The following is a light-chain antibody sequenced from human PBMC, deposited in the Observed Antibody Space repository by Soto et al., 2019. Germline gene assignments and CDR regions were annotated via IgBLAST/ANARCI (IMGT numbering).Light chain of an antibody. CDR1: QNVSNNH. Sequence: DIVLTQSPGTLSLSPGERATISCRASQNVSNNHLAWYQQKPGQAPRLLIYGASNRATGIPDRFSGSGSGTDFTLTISRLETEDFAVYYCQLYGRPRTFGQGTKVDIK. CDR2: GAS. J-gene: IGKJ1*01. V-gene: IGKV3-20*01. CDR3: QLYGRPRT.